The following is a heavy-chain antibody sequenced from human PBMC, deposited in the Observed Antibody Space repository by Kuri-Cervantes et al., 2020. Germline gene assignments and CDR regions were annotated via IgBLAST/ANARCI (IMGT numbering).Heavy chain of an antibody. CDR1: GGTFSSYT. CDR3: ARFSDDYDILTVDY. J-gene: IGHJ4*02. CDR2: IIPILGIA. V-gene: IGHV1-69*02. D-gene: IGHD3-9*01. Sequence: SVKVSCKASGGTFSSYTISWVRQAPGQGLEWMGRIIPILGIANYAQKFQGRVTITADKSTSTAYMELRSLRSDDTAVYYCARFSDDYDILTVDYWGQGTLVTVSS.